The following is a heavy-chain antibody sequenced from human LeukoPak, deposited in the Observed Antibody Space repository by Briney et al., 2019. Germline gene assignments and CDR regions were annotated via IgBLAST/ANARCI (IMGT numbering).Heavy chain of an antibody. D-gene: IGHD3-10*01. J-gene: IGHJ4*02. V-gene: IGHV4-39*01. Sequence: SETLSLTCTVSGGSISSSAYHWGWIRQPPGKGLEWLGSIHNSGSTYYNPSLKSRVTISVRTSKNQFSLKQSPVTAADTAVYYCASVRGSGSLDYWGQGTLVTVSS. CDR2: IHNSGST. CDR1: GGSISSSAYH. CDR3: ASVRGSGSLDY.